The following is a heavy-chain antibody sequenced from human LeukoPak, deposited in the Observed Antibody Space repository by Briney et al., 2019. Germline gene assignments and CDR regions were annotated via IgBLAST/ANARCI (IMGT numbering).Heavy chain of an antibody. Sequence: SETLSLTCTVSGGSISSYYWSWIRQPPGKGLEWIGYIYYSGSTNYNPSLKSRVTISVDTSKNQFSLRLSSVTAADTAVYYCARAGVGATGVDYWGQGTLVTVSS. V-gene: IGHV4-59*01. CDR3: ARAGVGATGVDY. D-gene: IGHD1-26*01. J-gene: IGHJ4*02. CDR2: IYYSGST. CDR1: GGSISSYY.